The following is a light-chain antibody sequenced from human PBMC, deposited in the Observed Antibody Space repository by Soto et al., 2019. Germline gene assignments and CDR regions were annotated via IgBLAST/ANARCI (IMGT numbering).Light chain of an antibody. V-gene: IGLV2-14*01. CDR1: SSNVGGYNY. J-gene: IGLJ1*01. CDR2: DVS. CDR3: SSYTSSSTLFV. Sequence: HSALTQPAPVSGSLGLSITTSCTGTSSNVGGYNYVSWYQQHPGKAPKLMIYDVSNRPSGVSNRFSGSKSGNTASLTISGLQAEDEADYYCSSYTSSSTLFVFGTGTKVTVL.